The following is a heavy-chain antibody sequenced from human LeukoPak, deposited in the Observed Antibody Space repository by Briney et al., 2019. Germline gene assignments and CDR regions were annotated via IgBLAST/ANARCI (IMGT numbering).Heavy chain of an antibody. J-gene: IGHJ4*02. CDR1: GGSISSGDYP. CDR3: ARRSDSGSDDGEDYFDY. CDR2: MYYDGST. D-gene: IGHD1-26*01. V-gene: IGHV4-39*01. Sequence: SETLSLTCAVFGGSISSGDYPWSWIRQPPGKGLEWIGSMYYDGSTYHNPSLKSRVTISVDTSNNQFSLKLTSVTAADTAVYFCARRSDSGSDDGEDYFDYWGQGTLVTVSS.